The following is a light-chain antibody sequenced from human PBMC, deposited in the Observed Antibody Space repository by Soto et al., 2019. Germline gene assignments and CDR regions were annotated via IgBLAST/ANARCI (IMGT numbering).Light chain of an antibody. CDR1: SSNIGAGYD. V-gene: IGLV1-40*01. J-gene: IGLJ1*01. CDR3: PSFDSALSAYV. Sequence: QSVLTQPPSVSGAPGQRVVISCAGSSSNIGAGYDLHWYQHLPGTAPKLLIYDDNNRPSGVPDRFSGSRSGTSASLAITGLQAEDEADYYCPSFDSALSAYVFGTGTKLTVL. CDR2: DDN.